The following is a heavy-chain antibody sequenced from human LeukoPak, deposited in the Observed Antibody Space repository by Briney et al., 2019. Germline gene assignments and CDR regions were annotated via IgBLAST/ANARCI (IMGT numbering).Heavy chain of an antibody. CDR2: IKDDGSDR. CDR3: ANLGYSD. Sequence: GGSLRLSCAASGSSFSNSAMYWVRQAPGKGLEWVATIKDDGSDRYYVDSMKGRFTISRDNAKKSLYLQMNSLRVEDTAVYYCANLGYSDGGQGTLVTVSS. D-gene: IGHD5-12*01. J-gene: IGHJ4*02. CDR1: GSSFSNSA. V-gene: IGHV3-7*01.